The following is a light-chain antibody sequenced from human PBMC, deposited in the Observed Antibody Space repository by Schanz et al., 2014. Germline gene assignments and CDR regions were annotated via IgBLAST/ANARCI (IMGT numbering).Light chain of an antibody. CDR2: KAS. J-gene: IGKJ1*01. Sequence: DIQMTQSPSTLSASVGDRVTITCRASQSINSWLAWYQQKPGKAPKLLIYKASSLDSGVPSRFSGSGSGTEFTLTISSLQPDDFATYHCQQYNSYSPETFGQGTKVEIK. V-gene: IGKV1-5*03. CDR3: QQYNSYSPET. CDR1: QSINSW.